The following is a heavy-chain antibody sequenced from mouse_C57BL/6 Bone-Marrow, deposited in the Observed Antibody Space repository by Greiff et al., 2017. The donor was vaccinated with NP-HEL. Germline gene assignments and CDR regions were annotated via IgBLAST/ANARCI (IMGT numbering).Heavy chain of an antibody. CDR3: AYGNFDY. CDR1: GYSFTGYY. CDR2: INPSTGGT. J-gene: IGHJ2*01. D-gene: IGHD2-1*01. V-gene: IGHV1-42*01. Sequence: EVQLQESGPELVKPGASVKISCKASGYSFTGYYMNWVKQSPEKSLEWIGEINPSTGGTTYNQKFKAKATLTVDKSSSTAYMQLKSLTSEDSAVYYCAYGNFDYWGQGTTLTVSS.